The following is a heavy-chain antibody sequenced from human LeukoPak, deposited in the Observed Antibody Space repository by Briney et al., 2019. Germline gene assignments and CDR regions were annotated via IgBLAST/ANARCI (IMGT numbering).Heavy chain of an antibody. Sequence: ASVKVSCKASGYTFTDFGISWVRRAPGQGLEWMGWISAYNGNTKSAQKLQGRVSMSTDTSTNTAYMELRSLRSDDTAVYYCATSKYSGSYWGQGTLVTVSS. V-gene: IGHV1-18*01. CDR3: ATSKYSGSY. D-gene: IGHD1-26*01. CDR1: GYTFTDFG. CDR2: ISAYNGNT. J-gene: IGHJ4*02.